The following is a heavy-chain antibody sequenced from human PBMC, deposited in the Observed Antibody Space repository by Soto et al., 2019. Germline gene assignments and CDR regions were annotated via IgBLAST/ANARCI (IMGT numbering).Heavy chain of an antibody. V-gene: IGHV3-23*01. CDR1: GFTFSDYA. CDR2: ICDSDDTT. CDR3: ARGKGSSSWYQGGLYFDY. J-gene: IGHJ4*02. D-gene: IGHD6-13*01. Sequence: HPGGSLRLSCAASGFTFSDYAMSWVRQAPGKGLQWVSVICDSDDTTYYADSVKGRFTISRDNSKNTLYLQMNSLRAEDTAVYYCARGKGSSSWYQGGLYFDYWGQGTLVTVSS.